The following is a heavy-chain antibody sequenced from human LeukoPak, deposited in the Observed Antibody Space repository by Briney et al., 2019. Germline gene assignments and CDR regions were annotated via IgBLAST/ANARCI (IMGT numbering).Heavy chain of an antibody. CDR2: ISSSSSYI. CDR3: AREAEFSSGYSEFDY. V-gene: IGHV3-21*04. D-gene: IGHD3-22*01. CDR1: GFTFSSYS. J-gene: IGHJ4*02. Sequence: GGSLRLSCAASGFTFSSYSMNWVRQAPGKGLEWVSSISSSSSYIYYADSVKSRFTISRDNAKNSLYLQMNSLRAEDTAVYYCAREAEFSSGYSEFDYWGQGTLVTVSS.